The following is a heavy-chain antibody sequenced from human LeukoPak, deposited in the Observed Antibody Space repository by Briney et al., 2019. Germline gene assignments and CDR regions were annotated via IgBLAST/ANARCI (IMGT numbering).Heavy chain of an antibody. D-gene: IGHD3-16*01. CDR2: IHNSVT. V-gene: IGHV4-59*08. CDR1: GGSLSTYY. Sequence: PSETLSLTCTVSGGSLSTYYWTWIRQPPGKGLEWIGYIHNSVTNSKPSLKSRVTISVDTSRNQSSLKLSSVTAADTAVYYCARYGGYYFDYWGQGTLVTVSS. J-gene: IGHJ4*02. CDR3: ARYGGYYFDY.